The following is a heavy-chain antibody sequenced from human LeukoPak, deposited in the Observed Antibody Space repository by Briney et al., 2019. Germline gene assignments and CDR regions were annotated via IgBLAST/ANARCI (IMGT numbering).Heavy chain of an antibody. V-gene: IGHV1-69*13. CDR3: ARAGTRDLWFGQRKWFDP. D-gene: IGHD3-10*01. Sequence: SVKVSCKASGGTFSSYAISWVRQAPGQGLEWMGGIIPIFGTANYAQKFQGRVTITADESTSTAYMELSSLRSEDTAVYYCARAGTRDLWFGQRKWFDPWGQGTLVTVSS. CDR1: GGTFSSYA. J-gene: IGHJ5*02. CDR2: IIPIFGTA.